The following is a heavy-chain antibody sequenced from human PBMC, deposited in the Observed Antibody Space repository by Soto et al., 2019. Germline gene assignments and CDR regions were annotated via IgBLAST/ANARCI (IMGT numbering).Heavy chain of an antibody. D-gene: IGHD2-8*02. Sequence: SETLSLTCTVSGGSISSSSYYWGWIRQPPVKVLEWIGSIYYSGSTYYNPSLKSRVTISVDTSKNQVSLTVSSVTAADTAVYYCARLGDRKRSTSGSLWYLCRLDAWGQGTSVTVCS. CDR1: GGSISSSSYY. CDR2: IYYSGST. J-gene: IGHJ6*02. CDR3: ARLGDRKRSTSGSLWYLCRLDA. V-gene: IGHV4-39*01.